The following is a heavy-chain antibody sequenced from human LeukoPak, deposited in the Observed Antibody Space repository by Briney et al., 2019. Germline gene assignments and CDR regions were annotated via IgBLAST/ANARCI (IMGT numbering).Heavy chain of an antibody. CDR1: GYTFINYA. J-gene: IGHJ4*02. V-gene: IGHV1-3*01. D-gene: IGHD6-13*01. Sequence: GASVKVSCKASGYTFINYAMHWVRQAPGQRLERMGWINADNGDTKYSQKFQDRVTITSDTSASTAYMELSSLKSEDTAVYYCARGSSSWPYYFDYWGQGTLVTVSS. CDR2: INADNGDT. CDR3: ARGSSSWPYYFDY.